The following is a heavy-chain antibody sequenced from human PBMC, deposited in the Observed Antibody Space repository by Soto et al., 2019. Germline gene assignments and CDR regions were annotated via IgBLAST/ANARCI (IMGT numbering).Heavy chain of an antibody. Sequence: GESLKISCKGSGYSFTSYWISWVRQMPGKGLEWMGRIDPSDSYTNYSPSFQGHVTISADKSISTAYLQWSSLKASDTAMYYCAGPYSGSPYYYYGMDVWGQGTTVTV. J-gene: IGHJ6*02. D-gene: IGHD1-26*01. CDR2: IDPSDSYT. V-gene: IGHV5-10-1*01. CDR3: AGPYSGSPYYYYGMDV. CDR1: GYSFTSYW.